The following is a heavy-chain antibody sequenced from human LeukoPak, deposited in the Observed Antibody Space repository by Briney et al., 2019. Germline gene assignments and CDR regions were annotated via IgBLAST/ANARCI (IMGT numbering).Heavy chain of an antibody. J-gene: IGHJ4*02. V-gene: IGHV4-39*01. CDR3: ARRVAVTECLDY. CDR1: GGSISSSSYY. D-gene: IGHD2-21*01. Sequence: SQTLSLTRTVSGGSISSSSYYWGWIRQPPGKGLEWIGSIYYTGSTYYNPSLKSRVSISVDTSKNQFSLKLSSVTAADTAVYYCARRVAVTECLDYWGQGTLVTVSS. CDR2: IYYTGST.